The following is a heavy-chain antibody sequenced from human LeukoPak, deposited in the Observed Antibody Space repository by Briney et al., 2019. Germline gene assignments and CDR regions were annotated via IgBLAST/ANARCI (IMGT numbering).Heavy chain of an antibody. CDR3: AVEVQFCSSTSCSSAMDA. D-gene: IGHD2-2*01. V-gene: IGHV3-74*01. J-gene: IGHJ6*02. CDR2: INSDGSST. CDR1: GFPFSTYA. Sequence: GGSLRLSCAASGFPFSTYAMSWVRQAPGKGLVWVSRINSDGSSTDYADSVKGRFTISRDNAKNTLYLQMNSLRAEDTAVCYCAVEVQFCSSTSCSSAMDAWGQGTTVTVSS.